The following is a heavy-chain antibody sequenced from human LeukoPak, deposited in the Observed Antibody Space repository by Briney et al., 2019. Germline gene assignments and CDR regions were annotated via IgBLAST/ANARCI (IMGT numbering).Heavy chain of an antibody. CDR3: ARVADDYFDY. J-gene: IGHJ4*02. V-gene: IGHV3-7*01. CDR1: GFTFSSYW. D-gene: IGHD6-19*01. CDR2: INQTGSEK. Sequence: GGSLRLSRAASGFTFSSYWMSWVRQAPGKGLEWVANINQTGSEKYFVDSVKGRFTISRDNAKNSLYLQMNSLRAEDTAVYYCARVADDYFDYWGQGTLVTVSS.